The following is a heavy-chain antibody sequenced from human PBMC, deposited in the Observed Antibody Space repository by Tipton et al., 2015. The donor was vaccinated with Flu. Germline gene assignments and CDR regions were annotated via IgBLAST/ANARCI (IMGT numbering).Heavy chain of an antibody. CDR3: ARLPPGSYYDTSGFYRSYFGY. CDR1: RFNFRTYW. CDR2: IYPDDSDT. V-gene: IGHV5-51*01. Sequence: VQLVQSGAEEKKPGESLKISCKGSRFNFRTYWIGWVRQVPGKGLEWVGIIYPDDSDTRYSPSFHGQVTISADKSISTAYMQWNSLKASDTAMYYCARLPPGSYYDTSGFYRSYFGYWGQGTQVTVSS. J-gene: IGHJ4*02. D-gene: IGHD3-22*01.